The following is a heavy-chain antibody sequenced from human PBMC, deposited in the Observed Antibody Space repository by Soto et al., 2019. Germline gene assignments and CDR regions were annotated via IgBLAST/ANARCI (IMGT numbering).Heavy chain of an antibody. D-gene: IGHD7-27*01. V-gene: IGHV1-69*13. CDR1: GGTFSSYA. CDR2: IIPIFGTA. CDR3: ARGKKSTLGAFDI. Sequence: SVKVSCKASGGTFSSYAISWVRQAPGQGLEWMGGIIPIFGTANYAQKFQGRVTITAEESTSTAYMELSSLRSEDTAVYYCARGKKSTLGAFDIWGQGTMVTVSS. J-gene: IGHJ3*02.